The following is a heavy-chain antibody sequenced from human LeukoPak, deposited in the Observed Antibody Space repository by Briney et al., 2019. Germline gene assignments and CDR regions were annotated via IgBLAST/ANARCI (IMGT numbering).Heavy chain of an antibody. CDR2: ISSSGSTI. CDR1: GFTFSSYA. D-gene: IGHD3-22*01. J-gene: IGHJ4*02. CDR3: ARDGKEADYYDSSGYDY. V-gene: IGHV3-48*04. Sequence: GGSLRLSCAASGFTFSSYAMHWVRQAPGKGLEWVSYISSSGSTIYYADSVKGRFTISRDNAKNSLYLQMDSLRAEDTAVYYCARDGKEADYYDSSGYDYWGQGTLVTVSS.